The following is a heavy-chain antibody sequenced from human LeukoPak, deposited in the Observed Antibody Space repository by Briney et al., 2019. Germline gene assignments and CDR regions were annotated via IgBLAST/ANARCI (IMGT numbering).Heavy chain of an antibody. Sequence: SGTLSLTCAVSGGSISSSNWWSWVRQPPGKGLEWMGESYHRGSTNYNPSLKRRVTISVDTSKTQFSLKPSSVTAADTAVYYCARSEYYGDYDNSWGQGTLVTVSS. CDR2: SYHRGST. D-gene: IGHD4-17*01. CDR1: GGSISSSNW. V-gene: IGHV4-4*02. J-gene: IGHJ4*02. CDR3: ARSEYYGDYDNS.